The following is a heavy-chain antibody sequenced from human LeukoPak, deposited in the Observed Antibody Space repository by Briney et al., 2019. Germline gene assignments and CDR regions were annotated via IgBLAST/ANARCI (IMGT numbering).Heavy chain of an antibody. CDR1: GGSISSYY. V-gene: IGHV4-59*08. D-gene: IGHD3-3*01. Sequence: SETLSLTCTISGGSISSYYWSWIRQPPGKGLEWLGYIYYSGSTNYNPSLKSRVTISVDTSKNQFSLKLSSVTAADTAVYYCARHAYDFWTPYGMDVWGQGTTVTVSS. CDR3: ARHAYDFWTPYGMDV. CDR2: IYYSGST. J-gene: IGHJ6*02.